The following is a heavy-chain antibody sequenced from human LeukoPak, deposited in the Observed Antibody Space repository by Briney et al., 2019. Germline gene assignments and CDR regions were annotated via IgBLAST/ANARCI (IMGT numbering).Heavy chain of an antibody. D-gene: IGHD3-22*01. V-gene: IGHV4-34*01. CDR1: GGSISGYY. CDR3: ARVLYCDSSGYYYFDY. CDR2: INHSGST. J-gene: IGHJ4*02. Sequence: SETLSLTCAVYGGSISGYYWSWIRQPPGKGLEWIGEINHSGSTNYNPSLKSRVTISVDTSKHQFSLKLSSVTAADTAVYYCARVLYCDSSGYYYFDYWGQGTLVTVSS.